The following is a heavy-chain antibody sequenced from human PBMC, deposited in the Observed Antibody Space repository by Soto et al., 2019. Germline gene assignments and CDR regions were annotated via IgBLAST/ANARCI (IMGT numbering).Heavy chain of an antibody. V-gene: IGHV3-23*01. D-gene: IGHD6-19*01. CDR1: GFTFGSYA. Sequence: EVQLLESGGGLLQPGRSLRLSCAASGFTFGSYAMSWVRQAPGKGLEWVSAISGRGGSTFYTDSVMGRFTISRDNSKNMVYLQMNSLRAEDTAVYYCAKVGLAMADPYYFDYWGQGTLVTVSS. CDR2: ISGRGGST. CDR3: AKVGLAMADPYYFDY. J-gene: IGHJ4*02.